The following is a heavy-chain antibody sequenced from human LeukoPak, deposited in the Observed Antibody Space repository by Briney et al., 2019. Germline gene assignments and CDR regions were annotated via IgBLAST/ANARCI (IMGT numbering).Heavy chain of an antibody. J-gene: IGHJ5*02. V-gene: IGHV5-51*01. CDR3: ARLVRLLTDWFDP. CDR2: IYPDDSDT. D-gene: IGHD3-10*02. Sequence: KVSCKASGYTFTSYDINWVRQATGQGLEWMGIIYPDDSDTKYSPSFEGQVTISVDKSISTAYLQWSSLKASDTAIYYCARLVRLLTDWFDPWGQGTLVTVSS. CDR1: GYTFTSYD.